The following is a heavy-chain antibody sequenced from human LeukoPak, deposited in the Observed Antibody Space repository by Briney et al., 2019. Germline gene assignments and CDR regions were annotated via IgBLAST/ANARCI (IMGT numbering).Heavy chain of an antibody. D-gene: IGHD3-22*01. J-gene: IGHJ4*02. CDR1: GYTFTGYY. CDR3: ARGRDSSGYYYHFDY. Sequence: RASVKVSCKASGYTFTGYYMHWVRQAPGQGLEWMGWINPNSGGTNYAQKFQGRVTMTRDTSISTAYMELSRLRSDDTAVYYCARGRDSSGYYYHFDYWGQATRVTVSS. V-gene: IGHV1-2*02. CDR2: INPNSGGT.